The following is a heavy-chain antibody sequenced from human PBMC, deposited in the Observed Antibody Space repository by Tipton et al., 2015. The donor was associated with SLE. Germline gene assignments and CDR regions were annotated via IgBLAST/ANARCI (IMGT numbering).Heavy chain of an antibody. CDR2: INPSSGRT. CDR1: GYTFTNYY. CDR3: ARDKGLPSYYFDY. J-gene: IGHJ4*02. V-gene: IGHV1-46*01. Sequence: QLVQSGAEVKNPGASVKVSCKASGYTFTNYYIHWVRQAPGQGLEWMGMINPSSGRTTSALKFQGRLTMSRDTSASTVYMDLSSLRSEVSAMYYCARDKGLPSYYFDYWGQGALVTVSS.